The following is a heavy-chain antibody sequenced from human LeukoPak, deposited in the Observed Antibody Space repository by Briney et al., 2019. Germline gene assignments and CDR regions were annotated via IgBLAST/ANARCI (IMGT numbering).Heavy chain of an antibody. CDR2: INPNSGGT. J-gene: IGHJ5*02. D-gene: IGHD4-17*01. Sequence: GASVKVSCKASGYTFTGYYMHWVRQAPGQGLEWMGWINPNSGGTNYAQKFQGRVTMTRDTSISTAYMELSRLRSDDTAVYYCARDLGVTTSYWFDPWGQGTPVTVSS. CDR3: ARDLGVTTSYWFDP. V-gene: IGHV1-2*02. CDR1: GYTFTGYY.